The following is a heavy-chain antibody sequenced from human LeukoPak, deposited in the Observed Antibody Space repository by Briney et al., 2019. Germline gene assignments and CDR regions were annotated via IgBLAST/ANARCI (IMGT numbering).Heavy chain of an antibody. J-gene: IGHJ4*02. D-gene: IGHD6-19*01. CDR3: AKDSGWYRNPFEY. Sequence: QPSETLSLTCTVSGASISSYYWSWVRQAPGKGLEWVSVITNSESGGSTYYADSVKGWFTISRDRSKNTLYLQMNSLRVEDTAVYYCAKDSGWYRNPFEYWGQGTLVTVSS. CDR1: GASISSYY. V-gene: IGHV3-23*01. CDR2: ITNSESGGST.